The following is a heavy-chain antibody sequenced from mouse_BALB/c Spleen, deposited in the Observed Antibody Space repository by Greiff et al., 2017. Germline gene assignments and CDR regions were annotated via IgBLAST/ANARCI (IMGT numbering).Heavy chain of an antibody. J-gene: IGHJ4*01. CDR3: ARLGMITYYAMDY. V-gene: IGHV5-17*02. D-gene: IGHD2-4*01. CDR1: GFTFSSFG. Sequence: EVQGVESGGGLVQPGGSRKLSCAASGFTFSSFGMHWVRQAPEKGLEWVAYISSGSSTIYYADTVKGRFTISRDNPKNTLFLQMTSLRSEDTAMYYCARLGMITYYAMDYWGQGTSVTVSS. CDR2: ISSGSSTI.